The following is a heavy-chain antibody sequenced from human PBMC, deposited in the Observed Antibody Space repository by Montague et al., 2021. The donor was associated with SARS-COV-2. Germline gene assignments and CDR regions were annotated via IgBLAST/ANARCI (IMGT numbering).Heavy chain of an antibody. CDR1: GFSFNNYG. Sequence: SLRLSCAASGFSFNNYGMHWVRQAPGQGLEWVAVISYDGSIQYYADSVKGRYTISRDWAQKTLYPQMSSLRPEDTAVYYCAKDATIFWFERGRGTFDHWGQGTLVAVAS. J-gene: IGHJ4*02. V-gene: IGHV3-30*18. CDR3: AKDATIFWFERGRGTFDH. D-gene: IGHD2/OR15-2a*01. CDR2: ISYDGSIQ.